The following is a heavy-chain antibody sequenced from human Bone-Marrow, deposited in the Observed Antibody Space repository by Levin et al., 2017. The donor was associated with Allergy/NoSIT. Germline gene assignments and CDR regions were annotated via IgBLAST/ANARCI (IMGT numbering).Heavy chain of an antibody. Sequence: GGSLRLSCAASGFTFSVSYMHWVRQAPGKGLEWVAIISEDGSKKYYADSVKGRFATSRDNSRNTLYLQMNSLRTEDTAVYYCAKDRSNSWTVDFWGQGTLVTVSS. CDR3: AKDRSNSWTVDF. CDR2: ISEDGSKK. CDR1: GFTFSVSY. J-gene: IGHJ4*02. V-gene: IGHV3-30*09. D-gene: IGHD3/OR15-3a*01.